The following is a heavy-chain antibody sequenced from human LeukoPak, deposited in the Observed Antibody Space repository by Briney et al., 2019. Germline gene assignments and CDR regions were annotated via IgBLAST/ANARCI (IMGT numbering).Heavy chain of an antibody. J-gene: IGHJ4*02. CDR3: ASGACSSTSCYLGYYFDY. CDR1: GYTFTSYG. V-gene: IGHV1-18*01. D-gene: IGHD2-2*01. Sequence: ASVKVSCKASGYTFTSYGISWVRQAPGQGLEWMGWISAYNGNTNYAQKLQGRVTMTTDTSTSTAYMELRSLRSDDTAVYYCASGACSSTSCYLGYYFDYWGQGTLVTVSS. CDR2: ISAYNGNT.